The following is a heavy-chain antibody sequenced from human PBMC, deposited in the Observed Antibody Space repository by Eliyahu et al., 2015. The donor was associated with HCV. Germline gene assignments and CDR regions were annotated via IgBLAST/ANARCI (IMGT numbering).Heavy chain of an antibody. CDR3: ARIQGDRSCSGGTCHFSKAQIDY. CDR2: IDWDDNK. J-gene: IGHJ4*02. CDR1: GFSLSTTTMC. D-gene: IGHD2-15*01. V-gene: IGHV2-70*01. Sequence: QVTLRESGPALVKPTQTLTLTCTFSGFSLSTTTMCVSWIRQPPGKALEWLALIDWDDNKYYSTXLKTRLTISRDTSMNQVVLTMTNMDPADTATYYCARIQGDRSCSGGTCHFSKAQIDYWGQGTLVTVSS.